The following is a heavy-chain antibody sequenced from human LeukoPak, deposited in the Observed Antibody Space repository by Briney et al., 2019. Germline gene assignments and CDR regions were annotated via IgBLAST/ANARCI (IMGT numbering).Heavy chain of an antibody. Sequence: GGSLRLSCAASGFTFSSYEMNWVRQAPGKGLEWVSYISSSGSTIYYADSVKSRFTISRDNAKNSLYLQMNSLRAEDTAVYYCARDNYYDSSGYPVNAFDIWGQGTMVTVSS. D-gene: IGHD3-22*01. CDR2: ISSSGSTI. J-gene: IGHJ3*02. CDR1: GFTFSSYE. CDR3: ARDNYYDSSGYPVNAFDI. V-gene: IGHV3-48*03.